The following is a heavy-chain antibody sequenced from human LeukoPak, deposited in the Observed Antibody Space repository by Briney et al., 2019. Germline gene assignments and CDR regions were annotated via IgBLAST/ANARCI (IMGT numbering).Heavy chain of an antibody. CDR3: AREKFLEWYAVAGTFGYFDY. V-gene: IGHV3-7*03. J-gene: IGHJ4*02. Sequence: GGPLRLSCAASGFTFSNYWMSWVRQAPGKGLEWVANIKQDGSEKYYVDSVKGRFTISRDNAKNSLYLQMNSLRAEDTAVYYCAREKFLEWYAVAGTFGYFDYWGQGTLVTVSS. D-gene: IGHD6-19*01. CDR2: IKQDGSEK. CDR1: GFTFSNYW.